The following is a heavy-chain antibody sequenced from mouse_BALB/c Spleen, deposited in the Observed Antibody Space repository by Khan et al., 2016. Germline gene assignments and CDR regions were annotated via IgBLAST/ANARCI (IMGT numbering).Heavy chain of an antibody. D-gene: IGHD1-1*01. CDR3: ASYYGSSYDYLDY. CDR2: IYPGDGDT. V-gene: IGHV1-87*01. CDR1: GYTFTSYW. Sequence: QVQLQQAGAELARPGASVKLSCKASGYTFTSYWMQWVKQGPGQGLDWIGAIYPGDGDTRYTQKFKGKATLTADKSSSTAYMQLSSLASEDSAVYYCASYYGSSYDYLDYWGQGTTLTVSS. J-gene: IGHJ2*01.